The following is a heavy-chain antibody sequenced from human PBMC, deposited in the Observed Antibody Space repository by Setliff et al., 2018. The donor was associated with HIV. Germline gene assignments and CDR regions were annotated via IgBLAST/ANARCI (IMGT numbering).Heavy chain of an antibody. D-gene: IGHD6-19*01. CDR3: ARLGSGWSDSYYYAMDI. Sequence: PSETLSLTCAVYGGSFSGYYWSWIRQPPGKGLEWIGEINHSGSTNYNPSLKSRVTMTIDTATSRAYMELRSLRSDDTAVYFCARLGSGWSDSYYYAMDIWGQGTTVTVSS. CDR1: GGSFSGYY. J-gene: IGHJ6*02. CDR2: INHSGST. V-gene: IGHV4-34*10.